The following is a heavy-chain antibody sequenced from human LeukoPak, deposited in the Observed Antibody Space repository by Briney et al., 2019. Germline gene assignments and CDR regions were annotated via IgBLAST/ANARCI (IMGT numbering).Heavy chain of an antibody. CDR1: GGSISRGGYC. CDR2: IDYSGST. Sequence: SENLSLTCTVSGGSISRGGYCWSWIRQHPGKGLEWIGYIDYSGSTFYNPSLKSRLTMSIDTSKNQFSLKLSSVTAADTAVYYCAADTSGYRIFNYWGQGTLVTVSS. D-gene: IGHD3-22*01. CDR3: AADTSGYRIFNY. J-gene: IGHJ4*02. V-gene: IGHV4-31*03.